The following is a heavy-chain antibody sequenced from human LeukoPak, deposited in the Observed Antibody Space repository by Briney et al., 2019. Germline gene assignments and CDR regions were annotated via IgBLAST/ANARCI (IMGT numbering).Heavy chain of an antibody. J-gene: IGHJ6*03. V-gene: IGHV3-23*01. D-gene: IGHD1-1*01. CDR3: AKDLLERYYYYYYMDV. CDR2: ISGSGGST. Sequence: PGGSLRLSCAASGFTFSSYAMSWVRQAPGKGLEWVSAISGSGGSTYYADSVKGRFTISRDNSKNTLYLQMNSLRAEDTAVYYCAKDLLERYYYYYYMDVWGKGTTVTVSS. CDR1: GFTFSSYA.